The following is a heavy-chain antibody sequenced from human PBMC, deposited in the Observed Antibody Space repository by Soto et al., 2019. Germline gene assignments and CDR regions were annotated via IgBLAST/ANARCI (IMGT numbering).Heavy chain of an antibody. Sequence: ASVKVSCKVSGYTLTELSMHWVRQAPGKGLEWMGGFDPEDGETIYAQKFQGRVTITEDTSTDTAYMELSSLRSEDTAVYYCARPVGSWSPDAFDIWGQGTMVTVSS. J-gene: IGHJ3*02. V-gene: IGHV1-24*01. CDR3: ARPVGSWSPDAFDI. CDR2: FDPEDGET. D-gene: IGHD1-26*01. CDR1: GYTLTELS.